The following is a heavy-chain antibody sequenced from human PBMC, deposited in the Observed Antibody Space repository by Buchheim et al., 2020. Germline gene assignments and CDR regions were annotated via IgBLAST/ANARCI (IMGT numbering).Heavy chain of an antibody. Sequence: QVQLVESGGGVVQPGRSLRLSCAASGFTFSSYGMHWVRQAPGKGLEWVAVLSFDGSNKYYADSVRGRFPISRDNSENTLCLQMNSLRAEDTAVYYCAKDSQWLKPEYFDCWGQGTL. CDR2: LSFDGSNK. CDR3: AKDSQWLKPEYFDC. J-gene: IGHJ4*02. D-gene: IGHD6-19*01. V-gene: IGHV3-30*18. CDR1: GFTFSSYG.